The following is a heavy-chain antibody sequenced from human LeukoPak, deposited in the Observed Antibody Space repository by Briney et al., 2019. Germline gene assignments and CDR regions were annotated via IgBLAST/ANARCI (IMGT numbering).Heavy chain of an antibody. CDR3: AKDFRSVAFDI. CDR2: ISCNGGST. CDR1: GFTFDNYT. Sequence: GGSLRLSCAASGFTFDNYTMHWVRQAPGKGLEWVSLISCNGGSTYYADSVKGRFTISRDNSKNTLYLQMNSLRAGDTALYYCAKDFRSVAFDIWGQGTMVTVSS. J-gene: IGHJ3*02. V-gene: IGHV3-43*01.